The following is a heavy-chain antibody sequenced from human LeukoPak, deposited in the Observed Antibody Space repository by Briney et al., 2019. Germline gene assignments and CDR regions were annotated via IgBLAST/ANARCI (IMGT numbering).Heavy chain of an antibody. CDR3: ARRRARRGSGWSSFDAFDI. Sequence: ASVTVSCKASGYAFTSYDINWVRQATGQGLEWMGWMNPNSGNTGYAQKFQGRVTMTRNTSISTAYMELSSLRSEDTAVYYCARRRARRGSGWSSFDAFDIWGQGTMVTVSS. V-gene: IGHV1-8*01. CDR2: MNPNSGNT. D-gene: IGHD6-19*01. CDR1: GYAFTSYD. J-gene: IGHJ3*02.